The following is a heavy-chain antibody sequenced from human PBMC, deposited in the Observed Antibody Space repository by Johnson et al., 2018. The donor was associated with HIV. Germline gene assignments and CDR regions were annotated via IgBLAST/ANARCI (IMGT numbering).Heavy chain of an antibody. CDR1: GFTFSSYD. V-gene: IGHV3-13*01. Sequence: VQLVESGGGLVQPGGSLRLSCAASGFTFSSYDMHWVRQATGNGLEWVSAIGTAGDTYYPGSVKGRFTISRENAKNSLYLQMNSLRAEDTAVFYCARASLARGGKIRAFDIWGQGTMVTVSS. CDR2: IGTAGDT. J-gene: IGHJ3*02. D-gene: IGHD4-23*01. CDR3: ARASLARGGKIRAFDI.